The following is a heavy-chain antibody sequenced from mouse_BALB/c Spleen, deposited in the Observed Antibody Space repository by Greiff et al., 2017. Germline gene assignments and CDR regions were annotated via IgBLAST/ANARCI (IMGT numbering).Heavy chain of an antibody. CDR2: ISYSGST. V-gene: IGHV3-2*02. CDR3: ARSYYGSSWFAY. D-gene: IGHD1-1*01. Sequence: EVMLVESGPGLVKPSQSLSLTCTVTGYSITGDYAWNWIRQFPGNKLEWMGYISYSGSTSYNPSLKSRISITRDTSKNQFFLQLNSVTTEDTATYYCARSYYGSSWFAYWGQGTLVTVSA. CDR1: GYSITGDYA. J-gene: IGHJ3*01.